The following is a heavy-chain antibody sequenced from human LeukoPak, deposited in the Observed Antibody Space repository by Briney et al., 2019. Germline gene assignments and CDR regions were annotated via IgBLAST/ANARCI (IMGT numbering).Heavy chain of an antibody. CDR3: ARGTGSAFDI. Sequence: SETLSLTCAVYGGSFSGYYWSWIRQPPGKGLEWIGEINHSGSTNYNPSLKSRVTISVDTSKNQFSLKLSSVTAADTAVYYCARGTGSAFDIWGQGTMVTVSS. D-gene: IGHD2-15*01. J-gene: IGHJ3*02. CDR1: GGSFSGYY. V-gene: IGHV4-34*01. CDR2: INHSGST.